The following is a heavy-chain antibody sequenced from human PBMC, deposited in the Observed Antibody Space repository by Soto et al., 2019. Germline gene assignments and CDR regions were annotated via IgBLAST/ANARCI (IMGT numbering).Heavy chain of an antibody. J-gene: IGHJ3*02. D-gene: IGHD3-3*01. CDR1: GGSISSGGYY. CDR3: ARRNYDFWSGYPDDAFDI. Sequence: PSETLSLTCTVSGGSISSGGYYWIWIRQHPGKGLEWIGYIYYSGSTYYNPSLKSRVTISVDTSKNQFSLKLSSVTAADTAVYYCARRNYDFWSGYPDDAFDIWGQGTMVTVSS. CDR2: IYYSGST. V-gene: IGHV4-31*03.